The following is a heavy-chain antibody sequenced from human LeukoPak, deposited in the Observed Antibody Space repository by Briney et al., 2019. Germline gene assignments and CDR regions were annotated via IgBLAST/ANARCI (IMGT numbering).Heavy chain of an antibody. CDR1: GFPFSNYE. D-gene: IGHD6-19*01. CDR2: IGSSGRTI. CDR3: ARLAVASDFDY. V-gene: IGHV3-48*03. Sequence: GGSLRLSCAASGFPFSNYEMSWVRQAPGKGLEWVSNIGSSGRTIYYADSVKGRFTISRDNSKNSLSLQMNSMSAEDTAVYYLARLAVASDFDYWGQGALVTVSS. J-gene: IGHJ4*02.